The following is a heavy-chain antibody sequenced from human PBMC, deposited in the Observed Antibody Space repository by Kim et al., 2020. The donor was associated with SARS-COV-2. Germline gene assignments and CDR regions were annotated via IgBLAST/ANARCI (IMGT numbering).Heavy chain of an antibody. CDR2: INHSGST. J-gene: IGHJ4*01. V-gene: IGHV4-34*01. D-gene: IGHD3-9*01. CDR3: ARGRQYYDILTGYSYYFD. CDR1: GGSFSGYY. Sequence: SETLSLTCAVYGGSFSGYYWSWIRQPPGKGLEWIGEINHSGSTNYNPSLKSRVTISVDTSKNQFSLKLSSVTAADTAVYYCARGRQYYDILTGYSYYFD.